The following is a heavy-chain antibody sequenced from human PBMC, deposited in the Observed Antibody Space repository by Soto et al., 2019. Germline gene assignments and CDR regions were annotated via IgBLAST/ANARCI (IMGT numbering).Heavy chain of an antibody. J-gene: IGHJ4*02. CDR2: ISLNNGKT. D-gene: IGHD3-3*01. CDR1: GYTFKSYG. Sequence: QVQLVQSGAEVKKPGASAKVSCKASGYTFKSYGFSWVRQAPGQGLEWMGWISLNNGKTNYAQKGQGRVTMTTDTTTSTAYMELRSLRSDDTAVYYCARDSGSGYFDHWGQGTLVTVSS. V-gene: IGHV1-18*01. CDR3: ARDSGSGYFDH.